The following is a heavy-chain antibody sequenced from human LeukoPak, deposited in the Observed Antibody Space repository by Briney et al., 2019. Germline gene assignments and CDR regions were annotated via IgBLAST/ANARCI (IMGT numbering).Heavy chain of an antibody. Sequence: PSETLSLTCTVSGGSISGYYWSWMRQPPGRGLEWIGSIYYSGNTHYNPSLKGRVLISVDTSTNQFSLKLSAVTAADTAVYFCAREVSSTSTCIDYWGQGTLVTVSS. J-gene: IGHJ4*02. D-gene: IGHD6-13*01. CDR3: AREVSSTSTCIDY. V-gene: IGHV4-59*01. CDR1: GGSISGYY. CDR2: IYYSGNT.